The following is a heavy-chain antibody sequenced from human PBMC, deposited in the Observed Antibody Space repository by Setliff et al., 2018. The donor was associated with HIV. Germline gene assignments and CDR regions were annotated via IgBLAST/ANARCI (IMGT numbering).Heavy chain of an antibody. J-gene: IGHJ6*02. CDR3: AKDFLDHSGSYYGLNYYYYGMDV. CDR1: GFTFSSYG. D-gene: IGHD1-26*01. Sequence: PGGSLRLSCAASGFTFSSYGMHWVRQAPGKGLEWVAVIWYDGSNKYYADSVKGRFTISRDNSKNTLYLQMNSLRAEDTAVYYCAKDFLDHSGSYYGLNYYYYGMDVWGQGTTVTVSS. V-gene: IGHV3-30*02. CDR2: IWYDGSNK.